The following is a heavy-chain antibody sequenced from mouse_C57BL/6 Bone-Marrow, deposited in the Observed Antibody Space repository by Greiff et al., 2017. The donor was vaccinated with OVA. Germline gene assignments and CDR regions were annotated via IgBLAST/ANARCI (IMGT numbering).Heavy chain of an antibody. J-gene: IGHJ2*01. V-gene: IGHV1-69*01. CDR1: GYTFTSYW. D-gene: IGHD2-4*01. CDR2: IDPSDSYT. Sequence: VQLQQPGAELVMPGASVKLSCKASGYTFTSYWMHWVKQRPGQGLEWIEEIDPSDSYTNYNQKFKGKSTLTVDKSSSTAYMQLSSLTSEDSAVYYCAREGGLRPNFDYWGQGTTLTVSS. CDR3: AREGGLRPNFDY.